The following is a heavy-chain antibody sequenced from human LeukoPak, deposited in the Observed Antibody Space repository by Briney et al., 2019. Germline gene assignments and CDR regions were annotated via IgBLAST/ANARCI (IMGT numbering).Heavy chain of an antibody. D-gene: IGHD5-24*01. V-gene: IGHV3-23*01. J-gene: IGHJ4*02. CDR2: ISGSGGST. CDR3: AKLVEMATVY. CDR1: GFTFSSYA. Sequence: GESLKISCAASGFTFSSYATSWVRQAPGKGLEWVSAISGSGGSTYYADSVKGRFTISRDNSKNTLYLQMNSLRAEDTAVYYCAKLVEMATVYWGQGTLVTVSS.